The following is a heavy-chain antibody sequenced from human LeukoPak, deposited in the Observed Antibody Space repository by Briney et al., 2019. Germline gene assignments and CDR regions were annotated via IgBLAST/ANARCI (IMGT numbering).Heavy chain of an antibody. V-gene: IGHV1-46*01. D-gene: IGHD1-26*01. CDR3: ARWGATYYYYYGMDV. Sequence: ASVKVSCKASGYTFTSYYMHWVRQAPGQGLEWMGIINPSGGSTSYAQKFQGRVTITRDTSARTAYMELSSLRSEDTAVYYCARWGATYYYYYGMDVWGQGTTVTVSS. CDR2: INPSGGST. CDR1: GYTFTSYY. J-gene: IGHJ6*02.